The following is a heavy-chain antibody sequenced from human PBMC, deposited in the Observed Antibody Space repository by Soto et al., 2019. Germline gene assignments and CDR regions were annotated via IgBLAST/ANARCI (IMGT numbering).Heavy chain of an antibody. CDR3: ARGGGIQLWLNDY. V-gene: IGHV3-33*01. CDR2: IWYDGSNK. Sequence: GGSLRLSCAASGFTFSSYGMHWVRQAPGKGLEWVAVIWYDGSNKYYADSVKGRFTISRDNSKNTLYLQMNSLRAEDTAVYYCARGGGIQLWLNDYWGQGTLVTVSS. J-gene: IGHJ4*02. D-gene: IGHD5-18*01. CDR1: GFTFSSYG.